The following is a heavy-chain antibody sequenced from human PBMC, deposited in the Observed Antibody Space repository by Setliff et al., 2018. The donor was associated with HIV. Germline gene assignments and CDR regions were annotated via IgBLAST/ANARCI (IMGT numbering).Heavy chain of an antibody. CDR2: IRFDGNRE. J-gene: IGHJ4*02. D-gene: IGHD5-12*01. CDR1: GFIFSDYA. CDR3: TKERGDGYGYYFHY. V-gene: IGHV3-30*02. Sequence: GSLRLSCAASGFIFSDYAMHWVRQAPGKGLEWVAHIRFDGNREYYADSVKGRFTISRDNSKNTVYLEMNSLRVGDTAVYYCTKERGDGYGYYFHYWGQGTLVTVSS.